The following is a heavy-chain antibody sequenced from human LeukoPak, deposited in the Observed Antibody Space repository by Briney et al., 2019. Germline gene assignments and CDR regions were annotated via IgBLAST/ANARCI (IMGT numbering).Heavy chain of an antibody. V-gene: IGHV4-39*01. Sequence: SETLSLTCTVSGGSVSSTEFYWGWIRQPPGKGLQWIGNIYYTGSTYYNPSLNSRVTMSVDTSQNQISLKMTPVTAADTAVYYCARLSKGRYFDYIFDYWGQGTLVTVSS. J-gene: IGHJ4*02. CDR2: IYYTGST. D-gene: IGHD3-9*01. CDR3: ARLSKGRYFDYIFDY. CDR1: GGSVSSTEFY.